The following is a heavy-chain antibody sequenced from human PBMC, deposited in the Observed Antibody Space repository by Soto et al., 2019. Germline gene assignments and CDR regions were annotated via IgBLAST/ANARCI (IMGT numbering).Heavy chain of an antibody. CDR3: ARVVDYYDSSGYYWPGGYYYGMDV. D-gene: IGHD3-22*01. CDR1: GFTFSSYS. CDR2: ISSSSSYI. V-gene: IGHV3-21*01. Sequence: GGSLRLSCAASGFTFSSYSMNWVRQAPGKGLEWVSSISSSSSYIYNADSVKGRFTISRDNAKNSLYLQMNSLRAEDTALYYCARVVDYYDSSGYYWPGGYYYGMDVWGQGTTVTVSS. J-gene: IGHJ6*02.